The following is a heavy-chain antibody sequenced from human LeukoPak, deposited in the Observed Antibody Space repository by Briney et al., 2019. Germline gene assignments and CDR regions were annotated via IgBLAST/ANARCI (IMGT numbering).Heavy chain of an antibody. Sequence: ASVKVSCKASGGTFTSYYMHWVRQAPGQGLEWMGIINPSGGSTSYAQKFQGRVTMTRDTSTSTVYMELSSLRSEDTAVYYCARSYTRYCSGGSCYWFDPWGQGTLVTVSS. J-gene: IGHJ5*02. V-gene: IGHV1-46*01. CDR3: ARSYTRYCSGGSCYWFDP. CDR2: INPSGGST. CDR1: GGTFTSYY. D-gene: IGHD2-15*01.